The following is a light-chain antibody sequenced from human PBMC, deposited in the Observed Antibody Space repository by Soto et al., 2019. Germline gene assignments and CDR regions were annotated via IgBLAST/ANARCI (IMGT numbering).Light chain of an antibody. CDR1: QSVSSN. CDR3: QQYNNWPPWT. Sequence: EIVLTQSPDTLSVCPGESATLSCSASQSVSSNLAWYQQKPGQAPRLLIYGASTRATGIPARFSGSGSGTESTLTISSLQSEDFAVYYCQQYNNWPPWTFGQGTKVDIK. V-gene: IGKV3-15*01. CDR2: GAS. J-gene: IGKJ1*01.